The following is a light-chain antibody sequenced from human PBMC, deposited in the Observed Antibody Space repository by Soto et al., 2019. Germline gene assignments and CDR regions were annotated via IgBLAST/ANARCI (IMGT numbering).Light chain of an antibody. Sequence: EIVLTQSPATLSLSPGEGATLSCRASQTINNNLAWYQQKPGQAPRLLIYGASTRATGIPARFSGSGSGTEFTLTISSLQSEDFAVYYCQQYNNWPPLTFGGGTKVDIK. CDR2: GAS. CDR3: QQYNNWPPLT. CDR1: QTINNN. V-gene: IGKV3-15*01. J-gene: IGKJ4*01.